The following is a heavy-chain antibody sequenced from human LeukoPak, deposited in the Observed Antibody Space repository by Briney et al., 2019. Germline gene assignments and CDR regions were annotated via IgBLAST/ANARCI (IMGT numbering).Heavy chain of an antibody. CDR2: IHPGDSDT. V-gene: IGHV5-51*01. CDR3: ARPRAVAGYYFDY. CDR1: GYSFSNYW. D-gene: IGHD6-19*01. J-gene: IGHJ4*02. Sequence: GESLKISCKGSGYSFSNYWIGWVRQMPGKGLEWVGIIHPGDSDTRYSPSFQGQVTISADKSISTAYLQWSSLKASDTAMYYCARPRAVAGYYFDYWGQGTLVTVSS.